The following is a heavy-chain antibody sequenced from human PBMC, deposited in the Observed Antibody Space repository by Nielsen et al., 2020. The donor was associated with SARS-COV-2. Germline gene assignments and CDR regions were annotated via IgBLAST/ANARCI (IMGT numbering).Heavy chain of an antibody. CDR3: ARLLRPWYFDF. V-gene: IGHV5-51*01. J-gene: IGHJ2*01. CDR1: GYSFTNYW. CDR2: IYPGKSET. Sequence: GESLKISCKTSGYSFTNYWLGWVRQMPGKGLEWLGIIYPGKSETRYSSSFEGQVTISVDKSINTAYLQWISLEASDTAIYYCARLLRPWYFDFWGRGTLLIVSS.